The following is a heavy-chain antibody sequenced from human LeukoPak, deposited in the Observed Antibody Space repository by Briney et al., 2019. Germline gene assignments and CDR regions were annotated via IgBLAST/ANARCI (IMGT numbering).Heavy chain of an antibody. J-gene: IGHJ5*02. Sequence: GASVKVSCKASGYTFTGYYMHWVRQAPGQGLEWMGWINPNSGGTNYAQKFQGRVTMTRDTSISTAYVELSRLRSDDTAVYYCARGGRVEYSSSDFDPWGQGTLVTVSS. V-gene: IGHV1-2*02. CDR3: ARGGRVEYSSSDFDP. D-gene: IGHD6-6*01. CDR1: GYTFTGYY. CDR2: INPNSGGT.